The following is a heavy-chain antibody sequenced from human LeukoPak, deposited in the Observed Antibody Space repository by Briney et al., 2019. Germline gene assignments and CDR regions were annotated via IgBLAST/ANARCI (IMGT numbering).Heavy chain of an antibody. J-gene: IGHJ3*02. Sequence: ASVKVSCKASGYTFTSYYMHWVRQAPGQGLEWMGIINPSGGSTSYAQKFQGRVTMTRDTSTSTVYMELSSLRSEDTAVYYCARGEMITFGGVIVIIDIWGQGTMVTVS. V-gene: IGHV1-46*01. D-gene: IGHD3-16*02. CDR1: GYTFTSYY. CDR2: INPSGGST. CDR3: ARGEMITFGGVIVIIDI.